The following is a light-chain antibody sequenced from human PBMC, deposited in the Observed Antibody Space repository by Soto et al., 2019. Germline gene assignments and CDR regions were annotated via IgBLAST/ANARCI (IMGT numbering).Light chain of an antibody. CDR1: SSDVGSYYL. V-gene: IGLV2-23*02. J-gene: IGLJ1*01. Sequence: QSALTQPASVSGSPGQSITISCTGTSSDVGSYYLVSWYQQLPGKAPKLIIYEVTKRPSGVSNRFSGSKSGNTASLTISGLQAEDEADYYCCSYAGSTNSVFGTGTKLTVL. CDR2: EVT. CDR3: CSYAGSTNSV.